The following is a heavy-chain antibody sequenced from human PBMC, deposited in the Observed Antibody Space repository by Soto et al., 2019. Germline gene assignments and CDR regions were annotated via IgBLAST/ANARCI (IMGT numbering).Heavy chain of an antibody. Sequence: ASVKVSCKASGYTFTSYDINWVRQATGQGLEWMGWMNPNSGNTGYAQKFQGRVTMTRNTSISTAYMELSSLRSEDTAVYYCARGRAEWLPQQDDAFDIWGQGTMVTVSS. J-gene: IGHJ3*02. CDR2: MNPNSGNT. D-gene: IGHD5-12*01. CDR3: ARGRAEWLPQQDDAFDI. V-gene: IGHV1-8*01. CDR1: GYTFTSYD.